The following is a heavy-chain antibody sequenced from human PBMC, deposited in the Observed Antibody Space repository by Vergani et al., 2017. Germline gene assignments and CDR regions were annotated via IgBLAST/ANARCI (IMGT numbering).Heavy chain of an antibody. J-gene: IGHJ2*01. CDR1: GGSVSSGSYY. Sequence: VQLQESGPGLVKPSETLSLTCTVSGGSVSSGSYYWSWIRQPPGKGLEWVANIKQDGSEKYDVDSVKGRFTISRDNAKNSLYLQMNSLRAEDTAVYYCARDLWDYGEPYWYFDLWGRGTLVTVSS. CDR3: ARDLWDYGEPYWYFDL. CDR2: IKQDGSEK. V-gene: IGHV3-7*01. D-gene: IGHD4-17*01.